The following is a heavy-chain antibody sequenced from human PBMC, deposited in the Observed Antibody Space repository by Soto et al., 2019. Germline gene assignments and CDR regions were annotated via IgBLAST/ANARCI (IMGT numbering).Heavy chain of an antibody. D-gene: IGHD6-13*01. J-gene: IGHJ4*02. Sequence: GGSLRLSCAASGLTFSNAWMNWVRQAPGKGPEWVGRIKRKTDGGTTDYAAPVRGRLPISRDDSKTALNLHMNSLKTEDTAVYYCTTVGSITTAGTPLDYWGQGTLVTVSS. CDR3: TTVGSITTAGTPLDY. CDR1: GLTFSNAW. V-gene: IGHV3-15*07. CDR2: IKRKTDGGTT.